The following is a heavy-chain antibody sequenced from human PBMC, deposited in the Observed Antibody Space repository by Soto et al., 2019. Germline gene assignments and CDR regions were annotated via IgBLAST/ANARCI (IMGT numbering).Heavy chain of an antibody. CDR3: AKTASMTLRDGFDH. CDR2: ISGSGSNP. V-gene: IGHV3-23*01. J-gene: IGHJ4*02. CDR1: GFTFSSYA. D-gene: IGHD2-21*02. Sequence: EVQVLESGGGLVQPGGSLRLSCAASGFTFSSYAMSWVRQAPGQGLEWVSAISGSGSNPYYADSVKGRFTISRDNSKNTLYLQMNSLRDEDTAQYYCAKTASMTLRDGFDHWGQGTLVTVSS.